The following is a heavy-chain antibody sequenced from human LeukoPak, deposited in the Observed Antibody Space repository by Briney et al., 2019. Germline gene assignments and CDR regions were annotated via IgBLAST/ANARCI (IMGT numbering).Heavy chain of an antibody. CDR1: GGSFSGYY. D-gene: IGHD2-21*02. V-gene: IGHV4-34*01. J-gene: IGHJ4*02. CDR2: INHSRST. CDR3: ARGQTSVVTAIPYYFDY. Sequence: XXLSLTCAVYGGSFSGYYWRWIRQSRGKGLEWIAEINHSRSTYYNPSLKSRVTISVDTSKNQFSLKLNSGTAADMAVYYCARGQTSVVTAIPYYFDYWGRGTLVTVSS.